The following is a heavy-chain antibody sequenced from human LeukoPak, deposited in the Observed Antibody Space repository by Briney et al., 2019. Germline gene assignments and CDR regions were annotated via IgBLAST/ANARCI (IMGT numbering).Heavy chain of an antibody. CDR1: GFTFNSYA. Sequence: PGGSLRLSCAASGFTFNSYAMSWVRQAPGKGLEWVSGISGSGGSTYYADSVKGRFTISRDNSKNTLSVQMNSLRAEDTAVYYCAKRYSSGYYGIDWGQGTLVTVSS. CDR2: ISGSGGST. J-gene: IGHJ4*02. CDR3: AKRYSSGYYGID. V-gene: IGHV3-23*01. D-gene: IGHD6-19*01.